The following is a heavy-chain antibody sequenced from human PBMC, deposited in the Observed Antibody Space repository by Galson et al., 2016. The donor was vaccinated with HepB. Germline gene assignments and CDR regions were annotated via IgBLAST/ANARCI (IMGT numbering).Heavy chain of an antibody. J-gene: IGHJ6*04. D-gene: IGHD2-2*01. Sequence: SLRLSCAASGFTFSIHDMHWVRQAPGKGLEWVAAISYDGSHQYYADSVKGRFTISRDSPKNTLFLQMNSLRAEDTAVYYCAKDGCTSCVYYYYGVDVWGKGTTVTVSS. CDR1: GFTFSIHD. CDR2: ISYDGSHQ. V-gene: IGHV3-30*18. CDR3: AKDGCTSCVYYYYGVDV.